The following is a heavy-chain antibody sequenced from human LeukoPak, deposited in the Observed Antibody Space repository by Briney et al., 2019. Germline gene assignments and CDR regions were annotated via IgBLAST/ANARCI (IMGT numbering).Heavy chain of an antibody. V-gene: IGHV1-18*01. J-gene: IGHJ4*02. CDR3: ARDKRTMITFGGVIVIHFDY. D-gene: IGHD3-16*02. CDR1: GYTFTSYG. Sequence: ASVKVSCKASGYTFTSYGISWVRQAPGQGLEWMGWISAYNGNTNYAQKLQGRVTMTTDTSTSTAHMELRSLRSDDTAVYYCARDKRTMITFGGVIVIHFDYWGQGTLVTVSS. CDR2: ISAYNGNT.